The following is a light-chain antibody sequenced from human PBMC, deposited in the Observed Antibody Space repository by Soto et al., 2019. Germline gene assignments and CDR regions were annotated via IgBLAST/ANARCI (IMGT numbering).Light chain of an antibody. J-gene: IGLJ1*01. CDR1: SSDVGGYNY. Sequence: QSALTQPRSVSGSPGQSVTISCTGTSSDVGGYNYVSWYQQHPGKAPKLMIYDVSKRPSGVPDRFSGSKSGNTASLTISGLQAEDEADYYCCSYAGSYTFSVFGTGTKVNVL. CDR2: DVS. V-gene: IGLV2-11*01. CDR3: CSYAGSYTFSV.